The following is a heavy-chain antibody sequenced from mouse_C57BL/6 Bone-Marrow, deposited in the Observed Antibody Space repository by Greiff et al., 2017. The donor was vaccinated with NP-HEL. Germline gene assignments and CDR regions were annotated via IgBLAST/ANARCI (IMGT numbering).Heavy chain of an antibody. CDR1: GFTFSDYY. CDR2: INYDGSST. D-gene: IGHD1-1*02. J-gene: IGHJ4*01. V-gene: IGHV5-16*01. CDR3: ARDSGNYYAMDY. Sequence: EVKLMESEGGLVQPGSSMKLSCTASGFTFSDYYMAWVRQVPEKGLEWVANINYDGSSTYYLDSLKSRFIISRDNAKNILYLQMSSLKSEDTATYYCARDSGNYYAMDYWGQGTSVTVSS.